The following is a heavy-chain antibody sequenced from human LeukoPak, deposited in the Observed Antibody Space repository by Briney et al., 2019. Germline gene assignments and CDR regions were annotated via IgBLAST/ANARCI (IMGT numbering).Heavy chain of an antibody. Sequence: SETLSLTCTVSGYSISSGYYWGWIRQPPGKGLGWIGECNHSGSINYNPSLNSRVSISVDPSKNQYSLKLSSVTAADTAVYCCARLRSYITMVRGSGRPWSVAIWGQGTMVTVSS. CDR2: CNHSGSI. V-gene: IGHV4-38-2*02. J-gene: IGHJ3*02. CDR3: ARLRSYITMVRGSGRPWSVAI. D-gene: IGHD3-10*01. CDR1: GYSISSGYY.